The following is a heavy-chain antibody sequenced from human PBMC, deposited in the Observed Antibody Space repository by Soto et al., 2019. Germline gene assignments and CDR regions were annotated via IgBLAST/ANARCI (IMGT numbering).Heavy chain of an antibody. CDR2: ISTYNGKT. V-gene: IGHV1-18*01. Sequence: QVQLVQSGAEVKKPGASVKVSCKTSGYTFSTYPISWVRQAPGQGLEWVGWISTYNGKTNYGQKFQGRVTITTDTTVSTSYMNLRNLVSDDTAVYYCARDRVEAALGTFDQWGQGTLLTVSS. CDR1: GYTFSTYP. J-gene: IGHJ4*02. D-gene: IGHD6-13*01. CDR3: ARDRVEAALGTFDQ.